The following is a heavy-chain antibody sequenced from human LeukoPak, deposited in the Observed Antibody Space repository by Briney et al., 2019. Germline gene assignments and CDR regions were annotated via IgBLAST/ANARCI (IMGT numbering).Heavy chain of an antibody. CDR1: GFTFSSYA. J-gene: IGHJ4*02. D-gene: IGHD1-20*01. CDR2: ISGSGGST. CDR3: AKKTSITGTTGNLGY. V-gene: IGHV3-23*01. Sequence: GGSLRLSCAASGFTFSSYAMSWVRQAPGKGLAWVSAISGSGGSTYYAESVKGRFTISRDNSKNTLYLQMNSLRAEDTAVYYCAKKTSITGTTGNLGYWGQGTLVTVSS.